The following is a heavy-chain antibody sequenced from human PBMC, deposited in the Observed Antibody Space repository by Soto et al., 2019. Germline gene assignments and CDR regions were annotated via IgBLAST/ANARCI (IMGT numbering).Heavy chain of an antibody. D-gene: IGHD6-25*01. J-gene: IGHJ4*02. CDR1: GFTFSSYA. CDR2: IDSDDGKT. CDR3: VKAGYTSGLL. V-gene: IGHV3-23*01. Sequence: VQLLESGGGLIQPGGSLRLSCVASGFTFSSYAMNWVRQGPGTGLEWVAVIDSDDGKTYYANAVKGRFSISRDNSKNTLLLQMNSLRVEDTATYYCVKAGYTSGLLWGQGNLVTV.